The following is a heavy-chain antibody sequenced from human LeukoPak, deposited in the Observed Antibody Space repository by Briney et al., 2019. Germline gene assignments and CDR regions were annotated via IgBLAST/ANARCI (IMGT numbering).Heavy chain of an antibody. Sequence: GGSLRLSCAASGFTFDDYGMSWVRQAPGKGLEWVGFIRSKAYGGTAEYAASVKGRFTISRDDSKSIAFLQMNNLKTEDTAVYYCTRGPARFGSGTYYFFDYWGRGTLVTVSS. CDR3: TRGPARFGSGTYYFFDY. CDR1: GFTFDDYG. D-gene: IGHD3-10*01. V-gene: IGHV3-49*04. CDR2: IRSKAYGGTA. J-gene: IGHJ4*02.